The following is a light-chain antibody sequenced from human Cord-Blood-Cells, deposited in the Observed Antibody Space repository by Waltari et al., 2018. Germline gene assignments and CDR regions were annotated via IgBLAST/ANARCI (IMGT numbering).Light chain of an antibody. J-gene: IGLJ2*01. CDR3: SSYTSSSTLV. CDR2: DVS. V-gene: IGLV2-14*01. CDR1: SSDVGGYNY. Sequence: QSALTQPASVSGSPGQSITISCTGTSSDVGGYNYASWYQQHPGKAPQLMIYDVSNRPSGVSNRFSGSKSGNTASLTISGLQAEDEADYYCSSYTSSSTLVFGGGTKLTVL.